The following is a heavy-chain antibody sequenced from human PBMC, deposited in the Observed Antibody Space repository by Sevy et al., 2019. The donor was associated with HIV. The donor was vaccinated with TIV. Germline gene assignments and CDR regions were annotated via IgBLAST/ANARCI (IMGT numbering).Heavy chain of an antibody. J-gene: IGHJ6*02. CDR3: TRWMGCSSTSCYKDYYYYGMDV. V-gene: IGHV3-73*01. CDR2: IRSKANSYAT. CDR1: GFTFSGSA. D-gene: IGHD2-2*02. Sequence: GGSLRLSCAASGFTFSGSAMHWVRQASGKGLEWVGRIRSKANSYATAYAASVKGRFTISRDDSKNTAYLQMNSLKTEDTAVYYCTRWMGCSSTSCYKDYYYYGMDVWGQGTTVTVSS.